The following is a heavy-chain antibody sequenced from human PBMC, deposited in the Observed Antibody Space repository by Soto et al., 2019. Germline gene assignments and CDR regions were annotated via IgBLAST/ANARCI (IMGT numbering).Heavy chain of an antibody. V-gene: IGHV1-8*01. CDR1: GYTFTSYD. CDR3: ARALYDFWGGSPPRGGGIGWFDP. CDR2: MNPNSGNT. Sequence: QVQLVQSGAEVKKPGASVKVSCKASGYTFTSYDINWVRQATGQGLEWMGWMNPNSGNTGYAQKFQGRVTQNQNTPQSTAYMGVGSLGSEGPAVFFWARALYDFWGGSPPRGGGIGWFDPWGQGTLVTVSS. D-gene: IGHD3-3*01. J-gene: IGHJ5*02.